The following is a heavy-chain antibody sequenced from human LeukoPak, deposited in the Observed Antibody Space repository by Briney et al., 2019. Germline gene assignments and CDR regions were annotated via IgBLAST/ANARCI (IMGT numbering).Heavy chain of an antibody. V-gene: IGHV4-39*07. CDR1: GVSISSSNSY. CDR3: ARVVGGRDGYNWRFDY. Sequence: SETLSLTCTVSGVSISSSNSYWGWIRQPPGKGLEWIGEINHSGSTNYNPSLKSRVTISVDTSKNQFSLKLSSVTAADTAVYYCARVVGGRDGYNWRFDYWGQGTLVTVSS. CDR2: INHSGST. J-gene: IGHJ4*02. D-gene: IGHD5-24*01.